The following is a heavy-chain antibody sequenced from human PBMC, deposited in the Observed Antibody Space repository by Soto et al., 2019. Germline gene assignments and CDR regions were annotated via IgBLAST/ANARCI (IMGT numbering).Heavy chain of an antibody. Sequence: WKERGFTFTSSARWWVRQSHRQGLEWMGWISAYNGNTNYAQKLQGRVTMTTDTSTSTAYMELRSLRSDDTAVYYCSRDTSLVPAAIKGGMDVWGQGTTVSVSS. CDR3: SRDTSLVPAAIKGGMDV. D-gene: IGHD2-2*02. CDR2: ISAYNGNT. J-gene: IGHJ6*02. V-gene: IGHV1-18*01. CDR1: GFTFTSSA.